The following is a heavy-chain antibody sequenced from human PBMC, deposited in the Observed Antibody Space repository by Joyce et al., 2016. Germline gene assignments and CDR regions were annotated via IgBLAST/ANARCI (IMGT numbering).Heavy chain of an antibody. V-gene: IGHV1-2*02. CDR1: GYIFTIYH. Sequence: QVQLVQSGAEVKKPGASVTVSCKASGYIFTIYHLHWVRQAPGQGLEWMGWINPNSGDTNYANKFQGRVTMTRDTSINTAYLEVNSLTSDDTATYYCARVMTTVTMEAGYWGQGTLVTVSS. J-gene: IGHJ4*02. CDR3: ARVMTTVTMEAGY. D-gene: IGHD4-17*01. CDR2: INPNSGDT.